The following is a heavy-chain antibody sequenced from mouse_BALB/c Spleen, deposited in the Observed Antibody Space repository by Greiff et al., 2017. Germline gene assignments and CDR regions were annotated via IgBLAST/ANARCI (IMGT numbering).Heavy chain of an antibody. V-gene: IGHV2-6-4*01. D-gene: IGHD1-2*01. Sequence: VQGVESGPGLVAPSQSLSITCTVSGFSLSSYSVHWVRQPPGKGLEWLGMIWGGGSTDYNSALKSRLSISKDNSKSQVFLKMNSLQTDDTAMYYCARNEDYYSYGEYFDVWGAGTTVTVSS. J-gene: IGHJ1*01. CDR2: IWGGGST. CDR1: GFSLSSYS. CDR3: ARNEDYYSYGEYFDV.